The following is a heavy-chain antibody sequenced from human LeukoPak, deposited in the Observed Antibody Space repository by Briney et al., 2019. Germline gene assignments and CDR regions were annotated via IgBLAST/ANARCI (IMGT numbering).Heavy chain of an antibody. D-gene: IGHD1-26*01. CDR1: GGSINSSSYY. CDR3: ARDTQIQVGATYTEGFDY. V-gene: IGHV4-39*07. Sequence: SETLSLTCTVSGGSINSSSYYWGWIRQPPGKGLEWIGSICYSGSTYYNPSLKSRVTISVDTSKNQFSLKLSSVTAADTAVYYCARDTQIQVGATYTEGFDYWGQGTLVTVSS. J-gene: IGHJ4*02. CDR2: ICYSGST.